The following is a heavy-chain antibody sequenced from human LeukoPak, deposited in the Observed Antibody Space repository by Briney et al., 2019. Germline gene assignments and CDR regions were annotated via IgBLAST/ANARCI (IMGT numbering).Heavy chain of an antibody. Sequence: GGSLRLSCAASGFTLSDYYMSWIRQAPGKGLEWVSYISSSGSTIYYADSVKGRFTISRDNAKNSLYLQMNSLRAEDTAVYYCARDPRADCYDSSGYNDYWGQGTPVTVSS. V-gene: IGHV3-11*01. J-gene: IGHJ4*02. CDR3: ARDPRADCYDSSGYNDY. D-gene: IGHD3-22*01. CDR1: GFTLSDYY. CDR2: ISSSGSTI.